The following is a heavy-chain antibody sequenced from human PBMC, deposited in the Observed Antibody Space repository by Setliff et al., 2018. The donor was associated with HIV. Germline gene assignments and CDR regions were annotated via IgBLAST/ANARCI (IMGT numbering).Heavy chain of an antibody. CDR3: ARDRTGTYYYGSGAPGDAFDI. D-gene: IGHD3-10*01. CDR2: INPSGGST. J-gene: IGHJ3*02. Sequence: CKASGYTFTSYYMHWVRQAPGQGLEWMGIINPSGGSTSYAQKFQGRVTMTRDTSTSTVYMELSSLRSEDTAVYYCARDRTGTYYYGSGAPGDAFDIWGQGTMVTVSS. V-gene: IGHV1-46*01. CDR1: GYTFTSYY.